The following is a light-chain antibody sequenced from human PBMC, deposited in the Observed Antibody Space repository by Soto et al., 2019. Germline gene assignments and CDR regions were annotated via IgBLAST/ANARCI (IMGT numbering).Light chain of an antibody. CDR1: SSDVGSYNL. V-gene: IGLV2-23*01. CDR2: EGS. Sequence: QSALTQPASVSGSPGQSITISCTGTSSDVGSYNLVSWYQQHPGKPPKLMIYEGSKRPSGVSNRFSGSKSGNTASLTISGLQAEDESDYYCCSYAGSSTVFGGGTKVTVL. CDR3: CSYAGSSTV. J-gene: IGLJ2*01.